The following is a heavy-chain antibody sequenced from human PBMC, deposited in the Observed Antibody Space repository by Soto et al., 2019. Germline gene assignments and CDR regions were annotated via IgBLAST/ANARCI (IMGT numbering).Heavy chain of an antibody. CDR3: AKDLRGIAVADY. V-gene: IGHV3-23*01. Sequence: VGSLRLSCAASGFTFSSYAMSWVRQAPGKGLEWVSAISGSGGSTYYADSVKGRFTISRDNSKNTLYMQMNSLRAEDTAVYYCAKDLRGIAVADYWGQGTLVTVSS. D-gene: IGHD6-19*01. CDR1: GFTFSSYA. CDR2: ISGSGGST. J-gene: IGHJ4*02.